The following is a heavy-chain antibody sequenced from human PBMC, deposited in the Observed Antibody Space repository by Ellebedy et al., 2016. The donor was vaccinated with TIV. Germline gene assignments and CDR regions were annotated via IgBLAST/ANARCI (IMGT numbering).Heavy chain of an antibody. Sequence: GGSLRLSCKGSGYSFTDYWIGWVRHMPGKGLEWMGIIYPGDSDTIYSPSFQGQVTISVDKSMSTAYLQWGSLKASDTAMYYCATSAFYSRWYYFDYWGQGTLVTVSS. CDR1: GYSFTDYW. D-gene: IGHD6-13*01. CDR3: ATSAFYSRWYYFDY. V-gene: IGHV5-51*01. CDR2: IYPGDSDT. J-gene: IGHJ4*02.